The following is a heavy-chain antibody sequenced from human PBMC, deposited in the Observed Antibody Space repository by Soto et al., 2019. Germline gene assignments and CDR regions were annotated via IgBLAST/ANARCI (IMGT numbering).Heavy chain of an antibody. CDR3: AHTQLTSGANAFDV. Sequence: QITLKESGPTLVKPTQVLTLTCSFSGFSLSTLGAGVGWVRQPPGKALEWLALIYWDDDRQYSPSLKTRLTITKDTSKNQVVLTFTNMDPVDTGTYFCAHTQLTSGANAFDVWGQGTIVTVSS. CDR1: GFSLSTLGAG. J-gene: IGHJ3*01. V-gene: IGHV2-5*02. CDR2: IYWDDDR. D-gene: IGHD3-10*01.